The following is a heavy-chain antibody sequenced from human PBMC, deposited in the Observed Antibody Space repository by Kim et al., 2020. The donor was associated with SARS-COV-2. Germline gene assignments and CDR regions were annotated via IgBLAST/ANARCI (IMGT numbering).Heavy chain of an antibody. D-gene: IGHD6-19*01. J-gene: IGHJ6*03. CDR3: AREAVSGGYYYYMDV. V-gene: IGHV3-21*04. CDR1: GFTFRSYT. Sequence: GGSLRLSCVASGFTFRSYTMIWVRQAPGKGLEWVSAISDSSNYIYHADSLKGRFTVSRDNAKKSLYLQMTSLRAEDTAVYYCAREAVSGGYYYYMDVWGKGTAVTVSS. CDR2: ISDSSNYI.